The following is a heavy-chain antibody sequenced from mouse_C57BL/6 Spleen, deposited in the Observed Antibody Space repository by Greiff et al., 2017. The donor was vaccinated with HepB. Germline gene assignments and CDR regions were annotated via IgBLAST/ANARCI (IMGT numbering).Heavy chain of an antibody. CDR2: IHPNSGST. D-gene: IGHD2-5*01. CDR3: ARISNYWFAY. J-gene: IGHJ3*01. CDR1: GYTFTSYW. Sequence: VKLQQPGAELVKPGASVKLSCKASGYTFTSYWMHWVKQRPGQGLEWIGMIHPNSGSTNYNEKFKSKATLTVDKSSSTAYMQLSSLTSEDSAVYDCARISNYWFAYWGQGTLVTVSA. V-gene: IGHV1-64*01.